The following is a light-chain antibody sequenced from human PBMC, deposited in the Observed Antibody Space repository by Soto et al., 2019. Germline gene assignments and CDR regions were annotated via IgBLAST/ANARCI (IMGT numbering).Light chain of an antibody. CDR2: EVS. Sequence: QSVLTQPPSASGSPGQSVTISCTGTSGNVGGYNYVSWYQQHPGKAPKLMIYEVSKRPSGVPDRFSGSKSGNTASLTVSGLQAEDEADYYCSSYAGTNNLGVLFGGGTKLTVL. CDR3: SSYAGTNNLGVL. J-gene: IGLJ2*01. V-gene: IGLV2-8*01. CDR1: SGNVGGYNY.